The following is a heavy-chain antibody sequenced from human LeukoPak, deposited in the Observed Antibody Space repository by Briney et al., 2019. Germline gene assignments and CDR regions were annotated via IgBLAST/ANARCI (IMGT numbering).Heavy chain of an antibody. J-gene: IGHJ4*02. CDR2: IKQDGSEK. CDR3: VRSLEKFGTRDY. D-gene: IGHD3-10*01. V-gene: IGHV3-7*01. Sequence: GGSLRLSCAVSGFTFDEYAMTWVRQAPGKGLEWVANIKQDGSEKYYMDSVKGRFTISRDNAKKSLFLQMNSLTAEDTALYYCVRSLEKFGTRDYWGQGTLVTVSS. CDR1: GFTFDEYA.